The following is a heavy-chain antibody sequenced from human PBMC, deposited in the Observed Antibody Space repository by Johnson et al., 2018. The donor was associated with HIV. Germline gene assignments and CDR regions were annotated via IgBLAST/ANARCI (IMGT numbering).Heavy chain of an antibody. J-gene: IGHJ3*02. D-gene: IGHD2-2*01. Sequence: QVQLVESGGGVVQPGRSLRLSCAASGFTFSSYAMHWVRQAPGKGLDWVAVISDDGSNEYYADSVKGRFAISRDNSKNTLYLQMNSLRAEDTAVYYCAREGGDCSSTSCYQDAFDIWGQGTMVTVSS. V-gene: IGHV3-30*09. CDR1: GFTFSSYA. CDR2: ISDDGSNE. CDR3: AREGGDCSSTSCYQDAFDI.